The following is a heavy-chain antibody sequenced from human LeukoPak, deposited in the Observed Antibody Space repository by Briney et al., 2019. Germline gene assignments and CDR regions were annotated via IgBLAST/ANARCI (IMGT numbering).Heavy chain of an antibody. CDR1: GYTFSGYN. J-gene: IGHJ4*02. D-gene: IGHD4-17*01. CDR3: ARAGRLRRYYFDY. Sequence: ASVKVSCKASGYTFSGYNMHWVRQAPGQGLEWMGWINPNSGGTNYAQKFQGRVTMTRDTSISTAYMELSRLRSDDTAVYYCARAGRLRRYYFDYWGQGTLVTASS. V-gene: IGHV1-2*02. CDR2: INPNSGGT.